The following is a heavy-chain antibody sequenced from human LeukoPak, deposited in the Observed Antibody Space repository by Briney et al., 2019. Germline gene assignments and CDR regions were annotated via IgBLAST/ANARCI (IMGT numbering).Heavy chain of an antibody. CDR2: INPNSGDT. D-gene: IGHD5-18*01. J-gene: IGHJ4*02. V-gene: IGHV1-2*02. CDR3: ARALPWIQHDY. Sequence: GAAVKVSCKASGYTFTGYYLHWVGQAPGQGLVWMGWINPNSGDTNYAQRFQGRVTMTRDTSISTAYMELSRLTSGDTAVYYCARALPWIQHDYWGQGTLVTVSS. CDR1: GYTFTGYY.